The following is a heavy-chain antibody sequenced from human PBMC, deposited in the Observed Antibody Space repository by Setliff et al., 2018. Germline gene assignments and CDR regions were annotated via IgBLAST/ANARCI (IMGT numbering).Heavy chain of an antibody. CDR3: ARVFGSSSSPYNYYYYMDV. V-gene: IGHV1-69*05. CDR2: INPIFGTA. D-gene: IGHD6-6*01. CDR1: GYTFTRHG. J-gene: IGHJ6*03. Sequence: GASVKVSCKASGYTFTRHGISWVRQAPEQGLEWMGGINPIFGTANYAQKFQGRLTVTTDESTNTAYMELSSLSSEDTAVYYCARVFGSSSSPYNYYYYMDVWGKGTTVTVSS.